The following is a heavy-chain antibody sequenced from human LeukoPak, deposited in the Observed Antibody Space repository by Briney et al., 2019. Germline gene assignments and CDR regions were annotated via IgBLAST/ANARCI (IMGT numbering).Heavy chain of an antibody. V-gene: IGHV4-61*01. J-gene: IGHJ4*02. CDR1: GGSVSSGSYY. D-gene: IGHD3-10*01. CDR2: IYYSGST. CDR3: ASQYYYGGDTYHFDY. Sequence: SETLSLTCTVSGGSVSSGSYYWSWIRQPPGKGLEWIGYIYYSGSTNYNPSLKSRVTISVDTSKNQFSLKLSSVTAADTAVYYCASQYYYGGDTYHFDYWGQGTLVTVSS.